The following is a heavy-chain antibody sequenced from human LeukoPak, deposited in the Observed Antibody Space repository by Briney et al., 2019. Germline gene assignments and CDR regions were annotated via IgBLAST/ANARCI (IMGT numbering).Heavy chain of an antibody. J-gene: IGHJ4*02. CDR3: ARDLPPYYYDSSGYYGVGSFDY. V-gene: IGHV1-2*02. CDR2: INPNSGGT. D-gene: IGHD3-22*01. Sequence: ASVKVSCKASGYTFTDYYIHWVRQAPGHGLEWMGWINPNSGGTNYAQKFQGRVTMTRDMSTSTVYMELSSLRSEDTAVYYCARDLPPYYYDSSGYYGVGSFDYWGQGTLVTVSS. CDR1: GYTFTDYY.